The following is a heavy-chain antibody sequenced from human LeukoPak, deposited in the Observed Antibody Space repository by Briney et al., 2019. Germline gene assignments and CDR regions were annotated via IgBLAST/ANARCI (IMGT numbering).Heavy chain of an antibody. V-gene: IGHV1-2*02. Sequence: APVKVSCKASGYTFTGYYMHWVRQAPGQGLEWMGWINANSGGTNYAQKFQGRVTMTRDTSISTAYMELSWLRSDDTAVYYCARDNSPPSVYYYGMDVWGQGTTVTVSS. CDR3: ARDNSPPSVYYYGMDV. D-gene: IGHD4-23*01. CDR1: GYTFTGYY. J-gene: IGHJ6*02. CDR2: INANSGGT.